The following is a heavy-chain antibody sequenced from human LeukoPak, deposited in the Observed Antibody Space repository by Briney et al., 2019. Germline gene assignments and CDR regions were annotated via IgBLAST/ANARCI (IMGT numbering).Heavy chain of an antibody. CDR3: ARAEGYCSSTSCYVSYYYYYMDV. CDR1: GFTFSSYW. V-gene: IGHV3-7*01. J-gene: IGHJ6*03. CDR2: IKQDGSEK. D-gene: IGHD2-2*01. Sequence: PGGSLTLSCAASGFTFSSYWMSWVRQAPGKGLEWVANIKQDGSEKYYVDSVKGRFTISRDNAKNSLYLQMNSLRAEDTAVYYCARAEGYCSSTSCYVSYYYYYMDVWGKGTTVTISS.